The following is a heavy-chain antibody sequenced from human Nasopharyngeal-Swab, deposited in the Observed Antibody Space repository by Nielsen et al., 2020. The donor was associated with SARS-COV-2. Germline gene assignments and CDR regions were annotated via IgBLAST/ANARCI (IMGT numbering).Heavy chain of an antibody. V-gene: IGHV3-21*01. J-gene: IGHJ6*02. CDR3: AREGVDDYSNADYYYYYGMDV. CDR2: ISSSSSYI. Sequence: VRQAPGKGLEWVSSISSSSSYIYYADSVKGRFTISRDNAKNSLYLQMNSLRAEDTAVYYCAREGVDDYSNADYYYYYGMDVWGQGTTVTVSS. D-gene: IGHD4-11*01.